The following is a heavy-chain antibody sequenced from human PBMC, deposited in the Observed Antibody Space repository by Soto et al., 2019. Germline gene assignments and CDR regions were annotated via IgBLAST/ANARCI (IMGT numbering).Heavy chain of an antibody. CDR1: GFTFSRYG. CDR3: ARDYGYSDS. CDR2: IWYDGSNK. V-gene: IGHV3-33*01. D-gene: IGHD5-18*01. J-gene: IGHJ5*01. Sequence: QVQLVESGGGVVQPGKSLRLSCAASASGFTFSRYGMHWVRQAPGKGLEWVALIWYDGSNKYYADSVKGRFTISRDNSKNTLYLQMNSLGAEGTAVYYCARDYGYSDSWGQGPLVTVSS.